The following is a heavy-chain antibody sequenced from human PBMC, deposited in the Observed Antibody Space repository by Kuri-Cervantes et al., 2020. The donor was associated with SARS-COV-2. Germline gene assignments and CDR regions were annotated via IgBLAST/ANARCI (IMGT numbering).Heavy chain of an antibody. J-gene: IGHJ3*02. CDR3: ASLYFDDSSSEDYAFAI. V-gene: IGHV1-69*13. CDR2: IIPIFGTA. CDR1: GGTFSSHA. Sequence: SVKVSCKASGGTFSSHAISWVRQAPGQGLEWMGGIIPIFGTANYAQKFQGRVTITADESTSTAYMELSSLRSEDTAVYYCASLYFDDSSSEDYAFAIWGQGTMVTVSS. D-gene: IGHD6-13*01.